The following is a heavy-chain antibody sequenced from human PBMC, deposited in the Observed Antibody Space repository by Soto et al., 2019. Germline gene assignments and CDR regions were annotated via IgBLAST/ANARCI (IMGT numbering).Heavy chain of an antibody. Sequence: PSETLSLTCAVYGGSFSGYYWSWIRQPPGKGLEWIGEINHSGSTNYNPPLKSRVTISVDTSKNQFSLKLSSVTAADTAVYYCARGRGSSYVGHRWGQGTLVTVYS. CDR1: GGSFSGYY. J-gene: IGHJ4*02. CDR3: ARGRGSSYVGHR. CDR2: INHSGST. V-gene: IGHV4-34*01. D-gene: IGHD6-6*01.